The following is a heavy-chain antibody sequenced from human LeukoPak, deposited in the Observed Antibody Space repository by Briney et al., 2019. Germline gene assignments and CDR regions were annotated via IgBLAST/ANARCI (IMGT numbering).Heavy chain of an antibody. D-gene: IGHD3-3*01. CDR2: INHSGST. CDR3: ASRSTIYYYYGMDV. V-gene: IGHV4-34*01. CDR1: GGSFSGYY. Sequence: PSETLSLTCAVYGGSFSGYYRSWIRQPPGKGLEWIGEINHSGSTNYNPSLKSRVTISVDTSKNQFSLKLSSVTAADTAVYYCASRSTIYYYYGMDVWGQGTTVTVSS. J-gene: IGHJ6*02.